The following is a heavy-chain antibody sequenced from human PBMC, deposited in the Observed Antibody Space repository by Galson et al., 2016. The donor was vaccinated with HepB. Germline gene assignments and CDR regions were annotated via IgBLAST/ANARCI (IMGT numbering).Heavy chain of an antibody. D-gene: IGHD5-18*01. Sequence: SCKASGYTFINYFLHWVRQAPGQGPEWMGIINPSSGGSANFAQKFQGRVSMTSDRSTSTVYMELSSLRSEDTAVYYCARDNGYSYGYWDSWGQGILVTVSS. V-gene: IGHV1-46*01. CDR1: GYTFINYF. CDR3: ARDNGYSYGYWDS. CDR2: INPSSGGSA. J-gene: IGHJ4*02.